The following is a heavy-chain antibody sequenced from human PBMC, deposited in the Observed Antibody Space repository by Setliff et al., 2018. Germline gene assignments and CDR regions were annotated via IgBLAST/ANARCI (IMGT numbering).Heavy chain of an antibody. J-gene: IGHJ4*01. D-gene: IGHD2-15*01. CDR3: VRPGGTTVVARHFDY. Sequence: SETLSLTCTVSDDSFTSSRYYWGWIRQAPGSGLEWIGSISYSGTPYYDASVESRVTISIDTSRNQFSLELRSVTVADTATYYCVRPGGTTVVARHFDYWGAGILVTVS. V-gene: IGHV4-39*01. CDR1: DDSFTSSRYY. CDR2: ISYSGTP.